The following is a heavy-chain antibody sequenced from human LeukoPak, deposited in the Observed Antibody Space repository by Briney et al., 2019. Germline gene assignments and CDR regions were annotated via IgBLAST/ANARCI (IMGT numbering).Heavy chain of an antibody. D-gene: IGHD4-17*01. CDR2: IYSGGST. J-gene: IGHJ4*02. V-gene: IGHV3-53*01. Sequence: PGGSLSLSCEASGLTVSSIYMSWVRQAPGKGLEWVSVIYSGGSTYYTDSVKGRFTNSIDNSKNTLNRQMNSLRAEDTAVYYCVRGDYGDYTLFDYWGQGTLVTVSS. CDR3: VRGDYGDYTLFDY. CDR1: GLTVSSIY.